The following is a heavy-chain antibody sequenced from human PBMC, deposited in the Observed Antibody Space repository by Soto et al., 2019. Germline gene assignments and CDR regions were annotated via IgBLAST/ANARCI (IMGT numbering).Heavy chain of an antibody. V-gene: IGHV4-30-2*01. CDR1: GGSISSGGYS. Sequence: PSETLSLTCTVSGGSISSGGYSWSWIRQPPGKGLEWIGYMYHSGSTYYNPSLKSRVTISIDTSKNQFSLKLSSVTAADTAVYYCARQISGSYQNAFDIWGQGTMVTVSS. D-gene: IGHD1-26*01. CDR2: MYHSGST. J-gene: IGHJ3*02. CDR3: ARQISGSYQNAFDI.